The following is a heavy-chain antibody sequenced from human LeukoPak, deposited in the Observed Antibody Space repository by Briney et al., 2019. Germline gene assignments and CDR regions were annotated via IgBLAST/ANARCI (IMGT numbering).Heavy chain of an antibody. Sequence: GGSLRLSCTAPGFTFGDYAMSWFRQAPGKGLEWVGFIRSKAYGGTTEYAASVKGRFTISRDDSKSIAYLQMNSLKTEDTAVYYCTRDWGWEVDSSGPFDYWGQGTLVTVSS. CDR3: TRDWGWEVDSSGPFDY. J-gene: IGHJ4*02. CDR1: GFTFGDYA. V-gene: IGHV3-49*03. D-gene: IGHD3-22*01. CDR2: IRSKAYGGTT.